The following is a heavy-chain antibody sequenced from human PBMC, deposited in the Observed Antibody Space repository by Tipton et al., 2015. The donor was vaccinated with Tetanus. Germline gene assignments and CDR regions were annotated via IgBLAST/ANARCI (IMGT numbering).Heavy chain of an antibody. Sequence: TLSLTCSVSGGSLRSGDHYWSWIRQPPGKGLEWLAYISSSGSTNSNYSLKSRITMSRDTSKNQFSLKLTSATAADTAVYYCARDRITGPTGRYYAMDVWGQGTTVTVSS. D-gene: IGHD1-7*01. CDR2: ISSSGST. J-gene: IGHJ6*01. CDR1: GGSLRSGDHY. CDR3: ARDRITGPTGRYYAMDV. V-gene: IGHV4-61*08.